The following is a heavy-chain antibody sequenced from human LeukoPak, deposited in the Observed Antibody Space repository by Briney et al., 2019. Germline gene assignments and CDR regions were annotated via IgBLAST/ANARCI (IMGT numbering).Heavy chain of an antibody. Sequence: GGSLRLSCVPSGFSFKTDGMHWVRQAPRTGPEGVAFIRHDGSLIYYAESAKGRFTISRDNSKNTLYLQMNSLRPDDTAVYYCARGDDYGSNTRLPKFNWFDPWGQGSLVTVSS. CDR1: GFSFKTDG. V-gene: IGHV3-30*02. D-gene: IGHD4-17*01. CDR3: ARGDDYGSNTRLPKFNWFDP. CDR2: IRHDGSLI. J-gene: IGHJ5*02.